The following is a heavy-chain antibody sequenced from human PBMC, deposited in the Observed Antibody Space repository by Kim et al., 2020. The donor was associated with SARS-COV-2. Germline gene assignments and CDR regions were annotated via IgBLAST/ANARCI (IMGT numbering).Heavy chain of an antibody. J-gene: IGHJ5*02. CDR2: IYSGGST. V-gene: IGHV3-66*01. D-gene: IGHD3-10*01. Sequence: GGSLRLSCAASGFTVSSNYMSWVRQAPGKGLEWVSVIYSGGSTYYADSVKGRFTISRDNSKNTLYLQMNSLRAEDTAVYYCARGGREVRGVFVDWFDPWGQGTLVTVSS. CDR1: GFTVSSNY. CDR3: ARGGREVRGVFVDWFDP.